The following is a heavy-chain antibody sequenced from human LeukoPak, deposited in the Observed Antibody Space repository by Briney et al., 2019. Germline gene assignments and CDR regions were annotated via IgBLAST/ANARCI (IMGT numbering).Heavy chain of an antibody. CDR1: GFTFDNYA. CDR3: AKAFGTRTGDQRY. V-gene: IGHV3-43*02. CDR2: ISGDGDYT. Sequence: GGSLRLSCAASGFTFDNYAMHWVRQAPGKGLEWVSLISGDGDYTRYAESVKGRFTISRDNSKRSLYLQMNSPRVEDTALYYCAKAFGTRTGDQRYWGQGTLVTVSS. D-gene: IGHD3/OR15-3a*01. J-gene: IGHJ4*02.